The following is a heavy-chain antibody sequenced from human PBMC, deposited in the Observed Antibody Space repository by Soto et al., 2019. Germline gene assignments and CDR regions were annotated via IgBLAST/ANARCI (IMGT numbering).Heavy chain of an antibody. CDR2: ISWNSGSI. D-gene: IGHD3-10*01. CDR3: AKDRDYYGSGNDY. V-gene: IGHV3-9*01. Sequence: PGGSLRLSCAASGFTFDDYAMHWVRQAPGKGLEWVSGISWNSGSIGYADSVKGRFTISRDNAKNSLYLQMNSLRAEDTALYYCAKDRDYYGSGNDYWGQGTLVTVSS. CDR1: GFTFDDYA. J-gene: IGHJ4*02.